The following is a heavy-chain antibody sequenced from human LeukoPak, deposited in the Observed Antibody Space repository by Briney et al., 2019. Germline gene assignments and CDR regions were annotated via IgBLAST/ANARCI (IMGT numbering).Heavy chain of an antibody. D-gene: IGHD4-17*01. J-gene: IGHJ4*02. V-gene: IGHV4-39*01. CDR2: IYYTGST. Sequence: QTLSLTCIVPGGSISSSSYYSGWIRQPPGKGLEWIGSIYYTGSTYYNPSLKSRRTISEDPSKNQSSLRLSCVTAADTAVYYCARRGDYGRSFDYWAQGTLVTVPS. CDR1: GGSISSSSYY. CDR3: ARRGDYGRSFDY.